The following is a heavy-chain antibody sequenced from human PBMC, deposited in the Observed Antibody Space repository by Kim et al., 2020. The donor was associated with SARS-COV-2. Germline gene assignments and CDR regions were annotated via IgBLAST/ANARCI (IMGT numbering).Heavy chain of an antibody. D-gene: IGHD5-12*01. CDR1: GGSFSGYY. V-gene: IGHV4-34*01. CDR3: ARGLGGYDPYYYYYYMDV. J-gene: IGHJ6*03. CDR2: INHSGST. Sequence: SETLSLTCAVYGGSFSGYYWSWIRQPPGKGLEWIGEINHSGSTNYNPSLKSRVTISVDTSKNQFSLKLSSVTAADTAVYYCARGLGGYDPYYYYYYMDV.